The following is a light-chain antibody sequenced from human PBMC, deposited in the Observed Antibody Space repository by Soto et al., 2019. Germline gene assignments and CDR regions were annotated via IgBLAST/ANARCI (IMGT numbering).Light chain of an antibody. CDR3: QQYGSSGT. Sequence: IGLTQSPGTLSLSPGERATLSCRASQSVSNNYLAWYQQKPGQAPRLLIYGASNRATGIPDRFSGSGSGTDFTLTINRLEPEDFAVYYCQQYGSSGTFGQGTKVDI. J-gene: IGKJ1*01. CDR1: QSVSNNY. V-gene: IGKV3-20*01. CDR2: GAS.